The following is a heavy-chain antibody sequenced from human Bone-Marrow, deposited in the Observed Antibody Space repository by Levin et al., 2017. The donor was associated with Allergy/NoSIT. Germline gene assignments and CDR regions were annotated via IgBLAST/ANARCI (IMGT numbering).Heavy chain of an antibody. CDR3: ARIGYYYGSGSYYLPLAAFDS. D-gene: IGHD3-10*01. CDR1: GGSISSGDYY. V-gene: IGHV4-30-4*01. J-gene: IGHJ3*02. CDR2: IYYSGST. Sequence: SETLSLTCTVSGGSISSGDYYWSWIRQPPGKGLEWIGYIYYSGSTYYNPSLKSRVTISVDTSKNQFSLKLSSVTAADTAVYYCARIGYYYGSGSYYLPLAAFDSWGQGTMVTVSS.